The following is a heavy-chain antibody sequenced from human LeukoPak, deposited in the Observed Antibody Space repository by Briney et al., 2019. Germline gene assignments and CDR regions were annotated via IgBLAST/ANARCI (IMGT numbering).Heavy chain of an antibody. J-gene: IGHJ4*02. Sequence: SVTVSCKASGGTFSSYAISWVRQAPGQGLEWMGRITIFGTVIYAQKFQGRVTITADKSTSTAYMELSSLRSEDTAVYYCARDDSSGWLVFDYWGQGTLVTVSS. D-gene: IGHD6-19*01. CDR1: GGTFSSYA. CDR2: ITIFGTV. V-gene: IGHV1-69*06. CDR3: ARDDSSGWLVFDY.